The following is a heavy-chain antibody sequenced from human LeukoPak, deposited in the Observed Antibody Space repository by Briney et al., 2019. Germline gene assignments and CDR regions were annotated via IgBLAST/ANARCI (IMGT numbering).Heavy chain of an antibody. CDR3: AKGTQVEAYYMDV. V-gene: IGHV3-30*02. Sequence: GGSLRLSCAASGFTFSTYGMHWVRQAPGKGLEWVAFILYDGSNKYYADSVKGRFTISRGNSKNTLYLQMNSLRTEDTAVYYCAKGTQVEAYYMDVWGKGTTVTVSS. J-gene: IGHJ6*03. CDR2: ILYDGSNK. CDR1: GFTFSTYG. D-gene: IGHD1-14*01.